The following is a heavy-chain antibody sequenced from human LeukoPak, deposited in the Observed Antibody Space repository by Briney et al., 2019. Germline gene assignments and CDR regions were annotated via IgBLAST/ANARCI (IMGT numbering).Heavy chain of an antibody. CDR1: GFTFSSYA. Sequence: GGSLRLSCAASGFTFSSYAMSWVRQAPGKGLEWVSAITGSGGSTDYADSVKGRFTISRDNSKNTLYLQMNSLRVEDTAVYYCAKDYSSSSLHFDYWGQGTLVTVSS. V-gene: IGHV3-23*01. CDR3: AKDYSSSSLHFDY. CDR2: ITGSGGST. D-gene: IGHD6-13*01. J-gene: IGHJ4*02.